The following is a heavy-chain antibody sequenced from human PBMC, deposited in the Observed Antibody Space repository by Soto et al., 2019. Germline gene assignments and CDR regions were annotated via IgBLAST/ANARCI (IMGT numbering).Heavy chain of an antibody. V-gene: IGHV4-34*01. CDR3: ARGKFVYYYDSSGYWYYYGMDV. CDR1: GGSFSGYY. Sequence: SETLSLTCAVYGGSFSGYYWSWIRQPPGKGLEWIGEINHSGSTNYNPSLKSRVTISVDTSKNQFSLKLSSVTAADTAVYYCARGKFVYYYDSSGYWYYYGMDVWGQGTTVAAP. D-gene: IGHD3-22*01. J-gene: IGHJ6*02. CDR2: INHSGST.